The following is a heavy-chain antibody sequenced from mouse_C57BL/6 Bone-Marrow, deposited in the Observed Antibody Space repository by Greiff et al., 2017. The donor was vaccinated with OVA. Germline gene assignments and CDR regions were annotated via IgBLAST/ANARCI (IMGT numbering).Heavy chain of an antibody. D-gene: IGHD4-1*01. CDR1: GYAFSSYW. J-gene: IGHJ4*01. V-gene: IGHV1-80*01. CDR3: ARKGTGCAMDY. CDR2: IYPGDGDT. Sequence: VQLQQSGAELVKPGASVKISCKASGYAFSSYWMNWVKQRPGKGLEWIGQIYPGDGDTNYNGKFKGKATLTADKSSSTAYMQLSSLTSEDSAVYFCARKGTGCAMDYWGQGTSVTVSS.